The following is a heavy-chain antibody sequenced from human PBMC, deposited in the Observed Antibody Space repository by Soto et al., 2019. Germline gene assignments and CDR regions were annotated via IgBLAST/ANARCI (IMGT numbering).Heavy chain of an antibody. Sequence: PGGSLRLSCAASGFTFSSYGMHWVRQAPGKGLGWVAVIWYDGSNKYYADSVKGRFTISRDNSKNTLYLQMNSLRAEDTAVYYCAKGIAAQPYYYYYYMDVWGKGTTVTVSS. CDR1: GFTFSSYG. D-gene: IGHD6-13*01. J-gene: IGHJ6*03. CDR2: IWYDGSNK. CDR3: AKGIAAQPYYYYYYMDV. V-gene: IGHV3-33*06.